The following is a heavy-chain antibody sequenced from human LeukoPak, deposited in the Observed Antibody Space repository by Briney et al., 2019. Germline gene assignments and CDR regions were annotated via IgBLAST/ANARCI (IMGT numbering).Heavy chain of an antibody. CDR1: GCTFSGYW. Sequence: GGSLRLSCAASGCTFSGYWMSWVRQAPGKGLEWVAYINQDGSENYYQDSVKGRFTIFRNNVKKSPLLQMNLLKADGHAGDYCSRDCQWQQLDGDAFDMWRQGTMVSVFS. CDR2: INQDGSEN. J-gene: IGHJ3*02. D-gene: IGHD6-13*01. CDR3: SRDCQWQQLDGDAFDM. V-gene: IGHV3-7*01.